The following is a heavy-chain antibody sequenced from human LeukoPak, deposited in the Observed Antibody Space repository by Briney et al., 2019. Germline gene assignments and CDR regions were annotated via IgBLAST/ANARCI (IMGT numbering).Heavy chain of an antibody. D-gene: IGHD1-20*01. CDR1: GYTFTSYY. J-gene: IGHJ6*02. V-gene: IGHV1-46*01. CDR3: ATPITGTNYYYGMDV. CDR2: INPSGGST. Sequence: ASVKVSCKASGYTFTSYYLHWVRQAPGQGLEWVGIINPSGGSTSYAQKFQGRVTMTRDTSTSTVYMELSSLRSEDTAVYYCATPITGTNYYYGMDVWGQGTTVTVSS.